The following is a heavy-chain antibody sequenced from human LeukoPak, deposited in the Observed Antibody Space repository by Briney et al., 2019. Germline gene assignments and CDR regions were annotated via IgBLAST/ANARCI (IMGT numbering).Heavy chain of an antibody. CDR2: IYPGDSDT. D-gene: IGHD1-26*01. V-gene: IGHV5-51*01. CDR3: ARRGGSPSIFWFDP. Sequence: GESLKISCKGSGYSFTSYWIGWVRQMPAKGLECMGIIYPGDSDTRYSPSFQRQVTISADKSISTAYLQWSSLKASDTGMYYCARRGGSPSIFWFDPWGQGTLVTVSS. J-gene: IGHJ5*02. CDR1: GYSFTSYW.